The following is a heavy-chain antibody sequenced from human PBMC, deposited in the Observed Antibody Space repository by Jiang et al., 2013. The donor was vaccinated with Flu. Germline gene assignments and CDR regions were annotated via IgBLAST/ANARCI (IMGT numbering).Heavy chain of an antibody. J-gene: IGHJ4*02. Sequence: SGAEVKKPGASVKVSCKASGYTFSSYGITWVRQAPGQGLEWVGWISTYSGNTDYAQKLQGRVTVATDTSTSTAYMELRSLRSDDTAVYYCARARGDSGSFYVAFWGQGTLVTVSS. CDR3: ARARGDSGSFYVAF. CDR1: GYTFSSYG. CDR2: ISTYSGNT. D-gene: IGHD1-26*01. V-gene: IGHV1-18*01.